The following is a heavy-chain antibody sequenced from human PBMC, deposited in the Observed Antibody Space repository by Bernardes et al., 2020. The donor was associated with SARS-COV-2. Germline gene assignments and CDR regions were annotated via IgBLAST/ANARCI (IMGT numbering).Heavy chain of an antibody. V-gene: IGHV3-66*02. D-gene: IGHD6-13*01. J-gene: IGHJ6*02. CDR3: ARTAPTIAAAGYYYYYYGMDV. CDR1: GFTVSSNY. CDR2: IYSGGST. Sequence: GGSLRLSCAASGFTVSSNYMSLVRQAPGKGLEWVSVIYSGGSTYYADSVKGRFTISRDNSKNTLYLQMNSLRTEDTAVYYCARTAPTIAAAGYYYYYYGMDVWGQGTTVTVSS.